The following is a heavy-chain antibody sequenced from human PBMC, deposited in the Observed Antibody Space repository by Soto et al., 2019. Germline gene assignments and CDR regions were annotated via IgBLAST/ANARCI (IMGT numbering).Heavy chain of an antibody. CDR1: GFSFTSST. CDR2: IVVASDNT. CDR3: AAETWLQDTFDV. J-gene: IGHJ3*01. D-gene: IGHD5-12*01. V-gene: IGHV1-58*01. Sequence: SVKVSCKASGFSFTSSTVQWVRQPRGQRLEWIGWIVVASDNTNYAQKFQERVTITRDMSTGTAYMELSSLRSEDTAVYYCAAETWLQDTFDVWGRGTMVTVSS.